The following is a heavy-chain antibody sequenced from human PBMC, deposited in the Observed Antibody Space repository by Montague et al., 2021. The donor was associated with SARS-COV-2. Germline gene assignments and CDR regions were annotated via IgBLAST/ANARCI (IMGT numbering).Heavy chain of an antibody. V-gene: IGHV4-4*07. CDR2: IYTSGST. D-gene: IGHD2-2*02. CDR1: GGSISSDY. CDR3: ARDRRYCSGTSCYTGYYYYFMDV. Sequence: SETLSLTCTVSGGSISSDYWSWIRQPAGEGLDWIGHIYTSGSTDYNPSLKSRVNMSLDTSKNQFSLKLSSVTAADTAVYYCARDRRYCSGTSCYTGYYYYFMDVWGKGTTVTVSS. J-gene: IGHJ6*03.